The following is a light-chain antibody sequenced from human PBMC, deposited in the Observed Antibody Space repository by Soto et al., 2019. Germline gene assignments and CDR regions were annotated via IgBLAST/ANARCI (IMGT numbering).Light chain of an antibody. J-gene: IGKJ5*01. Sequence: EIVMTQSPATLSVSPGERVTLSCRASQSVSSNLVWYKQKPGQAPRLLIYDASNRATGIPARFSGRGYGTDFTLTISSLEPEDFAVYYCQQRSNWPPVTCGQGTRLEI. V-gene: IGKV3-11*01. CDR3: QQRSNWPPVT. CDR1: QSVSSN. CDR2: DAS.